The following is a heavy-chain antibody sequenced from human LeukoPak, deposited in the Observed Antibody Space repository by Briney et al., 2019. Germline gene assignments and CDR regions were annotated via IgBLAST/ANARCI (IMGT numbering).Heavy chain of an antibody. CDR1: GFTFTSYS. D-gene: IGHD1-26*01. J-gene: IGHJ4*02. V-gene: IGHV3-23*01. CDR2: ISGGGGST. CDR3: AKGGKWDVTPFDY. Sequence: PGGSLRLSCAASGFTFTSYSMNWVRQAPGKGLEWVSTISGGGGSTYYADSVKGRFTISRVNSKSTLYLQVNSLRAEDTAVYYCAKGGKWDVTPFDYWGQGTLVTVSS.